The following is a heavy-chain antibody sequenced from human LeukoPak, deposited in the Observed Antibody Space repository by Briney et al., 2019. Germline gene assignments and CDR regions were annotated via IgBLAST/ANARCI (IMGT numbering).Heavy chain of an antibody. CDR1: GFTFSTYA. D-gene: IGHD3-10*01. J-gene: IGHJ4*02. V-gene: IGHV3-23*01. CDR3: ARGYLDYGSGSYSSTLDY. CDR2: ISGRDDGT. Sequence: GGSLRLSCAASGFTFSTYAMSWVRQIPGKGLEWVSAISGRDDGTYYADSVKGRFTISRDNAKNSLYLQMNRLRAEDTAVYYCARGYLDYGSGSYSSTLDYWGQGTLVTVSS.